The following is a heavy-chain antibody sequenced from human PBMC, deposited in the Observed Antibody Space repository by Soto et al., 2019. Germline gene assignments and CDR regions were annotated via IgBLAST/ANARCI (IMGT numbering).Heavy chain of an antibody. D-gene: IGHD3-10*01. V-gene: IGHV4-59*08. J-gene: IGHJ6*02. CDR3: ARQGFGELHGLVDV. Sequence: QVQLQESGPGLVKPSETLSLTCTISGGPMNNYYCTWFPQPRGQGLEWIGCMGYNGFNRSNPSLRSRVAISLDTAKTQFSLNLSSVTAADTALYYCARQGFGELHGLVDVWGQGITVTVSS. CDR2: MGYNGFN. CDR1: GGPMNNYY.